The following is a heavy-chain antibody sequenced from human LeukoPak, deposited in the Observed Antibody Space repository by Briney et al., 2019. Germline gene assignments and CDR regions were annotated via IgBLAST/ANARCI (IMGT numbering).Heavy chain of an antibody. CDR3: VYYDSSGSTWFDP. V-gene: IGHV1-18*01. D-gene: IGHD3-22*01. CDR2: ISAYNGNT. Sequence: ASVKVSCKASGYTFTSYCISWVRQAPGQGLEWMGGISAYNGNTNYAQKLQGRVTMSTDTSTSTAYMELRRLRSDDTAVYYCVYYDSSGSTWFDPWGQGTLVTVYS. CDR1: GYTFTSYC. J-gene: IGHJ5*02.